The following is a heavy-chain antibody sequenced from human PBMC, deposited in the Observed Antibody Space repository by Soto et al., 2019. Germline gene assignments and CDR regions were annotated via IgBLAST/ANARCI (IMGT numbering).Heavy chain of an antibody. D-gene: IGHD2-15*01. V-gene: IGHV1-69*01. CDR2: IIPIFGTA. Sequence: QVQLVQSGAEVKKPGSSVKVSCKASGGTFSSYAISWVRQAPGQGLEWMGGIIPIFGTANYAQKFQGRVTITADESTSTAYMELSRRRSEDTDVYYCASRGGYCSGGSCYRLDYWGQGTLVTVSS. CDR1: GGTFSSYA. J-gene: IGHJ4*02. CDR3: ASRGGYCSGGSCYRLDY.